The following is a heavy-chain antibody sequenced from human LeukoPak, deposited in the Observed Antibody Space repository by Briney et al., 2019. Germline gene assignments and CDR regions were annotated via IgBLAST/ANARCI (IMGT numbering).Heavy chain of an antibody. CDR2: ISAYNGNT. D-gene: IGHD2-15*01. Sequence: ASVKVSCKASGYTFTSYGISWVRQAPGQGLEWMGWISAYNGNTNYAQKLQGRVTMTRDTSSSTAYMELSRLRSDDTAVYYCAVGYCSGGSCYFFDYWGQGTLVTVSS. V-gene: IGHV1-18*01. J-gene: IGHJ4*02. CDR3: AVGYCSGGSCYFFDY. CDR1: GYTFTSYG.